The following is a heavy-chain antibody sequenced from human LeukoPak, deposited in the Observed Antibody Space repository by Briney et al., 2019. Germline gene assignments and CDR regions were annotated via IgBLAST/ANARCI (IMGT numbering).Heavy chain of an antibody. CDR2: IYTSGST. CDR1: GGSIRSGSYY. J-gene: IGHJ3*02. Sequence: SQTLSLTCPVSGGSIRSGSYYWSWIRQPAGKGLEWIGRIYTSGSTNYNPSLKSRVTISVDTSKNQSSLKLSSVTAADTAVYYCARDLHYYDSSGSLGAFDTWGQGTMVTVSS. CDR3: ARDLHYYDSSGSLGAFDT. V-gene: IGHV4-61*02. D-gene: IGHD3-22*01.